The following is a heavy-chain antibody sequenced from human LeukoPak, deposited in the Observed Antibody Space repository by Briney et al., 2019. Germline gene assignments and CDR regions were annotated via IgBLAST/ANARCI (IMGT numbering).Heavy chain of an antibody. CDR2: ISYDGSNK. J-gene: IGHJ4*02. CDR3: AKDTLAYYFDY. Sequence: GRSLRLSCAASGFSFSSDGMHWVRQAPGKGLEWVAVISYDGSNKYYADSVKGRFTISRDNSKNTLYLQVNSLRAEDTAVYYCAKDTLAYYFDYWGQGTLVTVSS. CDR1: GFSFSSDG. V-gene: IGHV3-30*18.